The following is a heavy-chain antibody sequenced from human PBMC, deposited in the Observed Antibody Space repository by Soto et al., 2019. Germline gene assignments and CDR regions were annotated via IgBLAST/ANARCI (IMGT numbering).Heavy chain of an antibody. CDR1: GGPFSSYA. CDR2: IIPIFGTA. J-gene: IGHJ4*02. Sequence: SVKGYCKASGGPFSSYAISLVRQAPGQGLEWVGGIIPIFGTANYAHKFQGRVTITADESTSTAYMELSSLRSEDTAVYYCARDLGAIAAAGTPRASYYFDYWGQGTMVTVSS. V-gene: IGHV1-69*13. CDR3: ARDLGAIAAAGTPRASYYFDY. D-gene: IGHD6-13*01.